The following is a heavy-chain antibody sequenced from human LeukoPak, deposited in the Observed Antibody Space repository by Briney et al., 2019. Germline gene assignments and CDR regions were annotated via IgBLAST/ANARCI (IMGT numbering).Heavy chain of an antibody. V-gene: IGHV3-21*04. CDR1: GFTFSSYS. D-gene: IGHD2/OR15-2a*01. CDR2: ISTSSSYI. Sequence: PGGSLRLSCAASGFTFSSYSMNWVRQAPGKGLEWVSSISTSSSYIYYADSVKGRFTISRDNSKNTLYLQMNSLRAEDTALYYCAKSRTTAGYYFDYWGQGTLVTVSS. J-gene: IGHJ4*02. CDR3: AKSRTTAGYYFDY.